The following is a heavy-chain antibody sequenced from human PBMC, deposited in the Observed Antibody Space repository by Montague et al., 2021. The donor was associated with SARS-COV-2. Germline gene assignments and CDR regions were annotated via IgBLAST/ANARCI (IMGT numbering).Heavy chain of an antibody. CDR2: IYASGST. J-gene: IGHJ6*02. CDR3: ARRIDYYGIDV. Sequence: SETLSLTCSVSGEPISGFFWNWIRQPAGKGLEWIGRIYASGSTDYNPSLESRATMSVDTSKNQFSLKLSSVTATDTAVYYCARRIDYYGIDVWGQGTTVTVSS. CDR1: GEPISGFF. D-gene: IGHD1-26*01. V-gene: IGHV4-4*07.